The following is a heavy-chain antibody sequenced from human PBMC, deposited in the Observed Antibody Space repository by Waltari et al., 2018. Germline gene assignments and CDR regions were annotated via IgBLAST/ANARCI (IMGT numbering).Heavy chain of an antibody. CDR2: INSDGSST. CDR3: VRDSSGTY. V-gene: IGHV3-74*01. J-gene: IGHJ4*02. D-gene: IGHD3-22*01. CDR1: GFPFSSHW. Sequence: EVQLVESGGGLVQPGGSLRLSCAASGFPFSSHWMYWVRQTPGKGLVWVSGINSDGSSTSYADSVKGRVTISRDNAKNTLHLQMNSLRAEDTAVYYCVRDSSGTYWGQGTQVTVSS.